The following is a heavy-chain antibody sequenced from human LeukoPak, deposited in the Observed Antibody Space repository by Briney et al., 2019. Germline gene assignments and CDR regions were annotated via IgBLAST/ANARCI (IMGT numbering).Heavy chain of an antibody. V-gene: IGHV3-23*01. CDR3: AKEIVGATIGGVDY. Sequence: GGSLRLSCAASGITFSSYAMSWVRQAPGKGLEWVSAISDSGGNTYYADSVKGRFTISRDNSKNTLYLQMNSLRADDTAVYYCAKEIVGATIGGVDYWGQGTLVTVPS. CDR2: ISDSGGNT. J-gene: IGHJ4*02. CDR1: GITFSSYA. D-gene: IGHD1-26*01.